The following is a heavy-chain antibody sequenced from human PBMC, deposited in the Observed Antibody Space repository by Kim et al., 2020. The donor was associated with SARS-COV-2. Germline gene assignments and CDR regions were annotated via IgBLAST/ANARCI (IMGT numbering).Heavy chain of an antibody. CDR1: GYTFTSYA. Sequence: ASVKVSCKASGYTFTSYAMHWVRQAPGQRLEWMGWINAGNGNTKYSQKFQGRVTITRDTSASTAYMELSSLRSEDTAVYYCARAPSTLGITMVRGGTGFDYWGQGTLVTVSS. D-gene: IGHD3-10*01. V-gene: IGHV1-3*01. CDR2: INAGNGNT. J-gene: IGHJ4*02. CDR3: ARAPSTLGITMVRGGTGFDY.